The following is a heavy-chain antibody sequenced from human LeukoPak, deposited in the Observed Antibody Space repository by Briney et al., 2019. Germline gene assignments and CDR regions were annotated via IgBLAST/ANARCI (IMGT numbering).Heavy chain of an antibody. J-gene: IGHJ4*02. CDR2: ISYDGSNK. V-gene: IGHV3-30*18. CDR1: GFTFSSYG. CDR3: AKDSFLPLLLGGLDY. Sequence: GGSLRLSCAASGFTFSSYGMHWVRQAPGKGLEWVAVISYDGSNKYYADSVKGRFTISRDNSKNTLYLQINSLRAEDTAVYYCAKDSFLPLLLGGLDYWGQGTLVTVSS. D-gene: IGHD2/OR15-2a*01.